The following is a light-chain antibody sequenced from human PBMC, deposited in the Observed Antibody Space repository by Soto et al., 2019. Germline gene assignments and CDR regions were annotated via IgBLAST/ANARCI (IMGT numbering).Light chain of an antibody. CDR2: RAS. Sequence: ELVLTQSPGTLSLSLGERATLSCRASQSVSSDYVAWYRQKPGQVPTVLIYRASTRATGIPDRFSGSGSGTDFTLTISRVEPEDFAVYYCQQYGSSPLTFGGGTKVDIK. J-gene: IGKJ4*01. CDR3: QQYGSSPLT. CDR1: QSVSSDY. V-gene: IGKV3-20*01.